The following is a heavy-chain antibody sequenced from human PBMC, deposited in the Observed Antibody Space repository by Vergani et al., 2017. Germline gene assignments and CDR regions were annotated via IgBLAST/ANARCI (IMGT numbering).Heavy chain of an antibody. CDR1: EFTFSNYA. D-gene: IGHD4-17*01. J-gene: IGHJ4*02. CDR3: ARANYGDYSFDY. CDR2: ISGSGVSA. Sequence: EVQLLESGGGLVQPGGSLRLTCAASEFTFSNYAMNWVRQAPGKGLEWVSGISGSGVSAYYTDSVKGRFTISRDNSKNTLYLQMNSLRAEDTAVYYCARANYGDYSFDYWGQGTLVTVSS. V-gene: IGHV3-23*01.